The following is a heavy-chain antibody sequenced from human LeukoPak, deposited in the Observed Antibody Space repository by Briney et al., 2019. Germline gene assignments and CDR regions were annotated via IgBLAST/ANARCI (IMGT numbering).Heavy chain of an antibody. CDR3: ARVGYYPDYYMDV. V-gene: IGHV4-34*12. D-gene: IGHD2-21*01. Sequence: PSETLSLTCAVYGGSFSGYYWSWIRQPPGKGLEWIGTIFQSGSTYYNPSLRSRVTMSVDTSKNQFSLKLSSVTAADTAVYYCARVGYYPDYYMDVWGKGTTVTVSS. CDR2: IFQSGST. CDR1: GGSFSGYY. J-gene: IGHJ6*03.